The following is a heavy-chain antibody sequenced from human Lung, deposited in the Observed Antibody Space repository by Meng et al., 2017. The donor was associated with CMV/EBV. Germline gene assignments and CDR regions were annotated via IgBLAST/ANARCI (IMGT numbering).Heavy chain of an antibody. CDR2: MYSGGST. CDR3: VKEMYLDQSYHVMDV. J-gene: IGHJ6*02. CDR1: GLTVNTNL. D-gene: IGHD2-8*01. Sequence: GGPLRPXXEAPGLTVNTNLLTWVGQGPGKGLEGGSAMYSGGSTYYTDSVKGRFTLSRENSKNTLYLQMNRLRAEDTGVYYGVKEMYLDQSYHVMDVWGQGXTVTVSS. V-gene: IGHV3-66*02.